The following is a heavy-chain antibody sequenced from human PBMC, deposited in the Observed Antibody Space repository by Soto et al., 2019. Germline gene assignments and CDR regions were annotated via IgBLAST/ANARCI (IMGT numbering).Heavy chain of an antibody. CDR3: ALCGSSCPHGGGDY. D-gene: IGHD6-13*01. J-gene: IGHJ4*02. Sequence: QVQLQESGPGLVKPSGTLSLTCAVSGGSISSSNWWSWVRQPPGKGLEWIGEIYHSGSTNYNPSLKSRVHISVDKPKIRFPLRLGSVTAADTAVYYCALCGSSCPHGGGDYWGQGTLVTVSS. CDR2: IYHSGST. CDR1: GGSISSSNW. V-gene: IGHV4-4*02.